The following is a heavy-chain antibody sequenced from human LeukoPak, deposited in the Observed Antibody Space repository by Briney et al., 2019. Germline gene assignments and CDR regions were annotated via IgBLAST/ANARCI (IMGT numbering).Heavy chain of an antibody. J-gene: IGHJ5*02. CDR1: GGSVSSGSSY. D-gene: IGHD6-19*01. CDR3: VRTVAGRRFDP. Sequence: PSETLSLTCTVSGGSVSSGSSYWSWIRQPPGKGLEWIGYIYYTGSTNYNPSLKSRVTILVDTSKNQFSLKLYSVTAADTAVYYCVRTVAGRRFDPWGQGTLVTVSS. CDR2: IYYTGST. V-gene: IGHV4-61*01.